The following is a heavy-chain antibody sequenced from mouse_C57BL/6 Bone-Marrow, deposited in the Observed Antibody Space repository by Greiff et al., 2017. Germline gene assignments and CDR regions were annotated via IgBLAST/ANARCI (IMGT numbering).Heavy chain of an antibody. V-gene: IGHV1-85*01. CDR3: SRTHRSLTGPGYWYFDV. D-gene: IGHD4-1*01. Sequence: VQLQQSGPELVKPGASVKLSCKASGYTFTSYDINWVTQRPGQGLEWIGWIYPSDGSTKYNEKFKGKATLTVAPSSSPAYMELHSLTSEDSAVXCCSRTHRSLTGPGYWYFDVWGTGTTVTVSS. CDR2: IYPSDGST. CDR1: GYTFTSYD. J-gene: IGHJ1*03.